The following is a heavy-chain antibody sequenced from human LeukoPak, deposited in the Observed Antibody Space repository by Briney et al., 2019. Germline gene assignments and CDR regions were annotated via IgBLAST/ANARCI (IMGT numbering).Heavy chain of an antibody. Sequence: SETLSLTCTVSGGSISSYYWSWIRQPAGKGLEWIGHVYTSGSTNYNPSLKSRVTISEDTSKNQFSLKLSSVTAADTAVYYCATTTWADAFDIWGQGTMVTVS. CDR3: ATTTWADAFDI. J-gene: IGHJ3*02. CDR1: GGSISSYY. CDR2: VYTSGST. D-gene: IGHD1-14*01. V-gene: IGHV4-4*07.